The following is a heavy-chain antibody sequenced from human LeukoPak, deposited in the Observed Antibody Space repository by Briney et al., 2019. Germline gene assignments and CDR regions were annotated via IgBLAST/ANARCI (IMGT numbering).Heavy chain of an antibody. CDR2: VSHSSTTI. Sequence: GGSLRLSCATSGFTFHDYYMFWIRQAPGKGLEWVAYVSHSSTTIYYADSVRGRFSISKDNAKRSLFLQMNSLKAEDTAVYYCAASPYLYYFHYWGQGALVTVSS. J-gene: IGHJ4*02. D-gene: IGHD2/OR15-2a*01. CDR1: GFTFHDYY. CDR3: AASPYLYYFHY. V-gene: IGHV3-11*01.